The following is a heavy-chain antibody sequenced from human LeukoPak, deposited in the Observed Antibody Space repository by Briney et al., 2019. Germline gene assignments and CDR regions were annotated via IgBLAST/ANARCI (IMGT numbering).Heavy chain of an antibody. CDR3: ARSTWLLDK. V-gene: IGHV4-59*01. D-gene: IGHD3-22*01. CDR2: IYYSGST. J-gene: IGHJ4*02. Sequence: SETLSLTCTISGGSISPYYWSWIRQPPGKGLEWIGYIYYSGSTNYNPSLKSRVTISLDTSKNQFSLKLSSVTAADTAVYYCARSTWLLDKWGQGTLVTVSS. CDR1: GGSISPYY.